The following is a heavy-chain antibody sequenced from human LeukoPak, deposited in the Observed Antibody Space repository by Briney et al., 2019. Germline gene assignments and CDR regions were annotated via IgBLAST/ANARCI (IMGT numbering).Heavy chain of an antibody. CDR3: ARDLHRSQYNAHEGH. J-gene: IGHJ4*02. CDR1: VFTVSSNY. D-gene: IGHD5-12*01. CDR2: IYSGGST. V-gene: IGHV3-53*01. Sequence: QSGGSLRLSCAAPVFTVSSNYMSWVRQAPWKGREWVSVIYSGGSTYYADSVKGRFTISRDSAKNSLYLQMNSLRAEDTAVYYCARDLHRSQYNAHEGHWGQGTLVTVSS.